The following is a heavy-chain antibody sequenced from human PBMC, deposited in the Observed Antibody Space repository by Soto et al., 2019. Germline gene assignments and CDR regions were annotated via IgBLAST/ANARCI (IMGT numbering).Heavy chain of an antibody. CDR1: GFTFNNAW. CDR2: IKSKTDCGTT. D-gene: IGHD3-22*01. Sequence: GGSLRLSCAASGFTFNNAWMSWVRQAPGKGLEWVGRIKSKTDCGTTDCAAPVKGRFTISRDDSKNTLYLQMSSLKTEDTAVYYCQGYFYDATDRVDCWGQGTLVTVTS. J-gene: IGHJ4*02. CDR3: QGYFYDATDRVDC. V-gene: IGHV3-15*01.